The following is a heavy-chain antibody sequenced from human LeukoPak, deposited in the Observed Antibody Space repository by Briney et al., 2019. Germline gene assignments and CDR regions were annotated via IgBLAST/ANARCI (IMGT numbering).Heavy chain of an antibody. Sequence: GGSLRLSCAASGFTFSSYGMHWVRQAPGKGLEWVAVISYDGSNKYYADSVKGRFTISRDNSKNTLYLQMNSLRTEDTAVYYCARVTAQYAFDIWGQGTMVTVSS. J-gene: IGHJ3*02. D-gene: IGHD5-18*01. CDR3: ARVTAQYAFDI. CDR2: ISYDGSNK. V-gene: IGHV3-30*03. CDR1: GFTFSSYG.